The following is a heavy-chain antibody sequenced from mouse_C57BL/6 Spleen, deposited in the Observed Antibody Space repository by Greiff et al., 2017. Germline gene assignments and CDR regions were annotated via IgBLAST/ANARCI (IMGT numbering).Heavy chain of an antibody. D-gene: IGHD1-1*01. Sequence: QVQLQQPGAELVMPGASVKLSCKASGYTFTSYWMHWVKQRPGQGLEWIGEIDPSDSYTNYNQKFKGKSTLTVDKSSSTAYMQLSSLTSEDSAVYYCARLSGSSPYCDYWGQGTTLTVSS. CDR1: GYTFTSYW. CDR3: ARLSGSSPYCDY. V-gene: IGHV1-69*01. CDR2: IDPSDSYT. J-gene: IGHJ2*01.